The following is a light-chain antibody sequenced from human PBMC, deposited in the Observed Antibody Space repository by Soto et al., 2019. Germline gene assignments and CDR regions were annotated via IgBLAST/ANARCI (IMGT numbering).Light chain of an antibody. CDR2: GAS. J-gene: IGKJ2*01. CDR3: QQYDTWPPYS. Sequence: EIVMTQSPATLSVSPGERATLSCRASQTVNKNIAWFQQKPGQAPRPLIHGASIRATGIPARFSGSGSGTEFTLTISSLQSEDFAVYYCQQYDTWPPYSFGQGTKLDIK. V-gene: IGKV3D-15*01. CDR1: QTVNKN.